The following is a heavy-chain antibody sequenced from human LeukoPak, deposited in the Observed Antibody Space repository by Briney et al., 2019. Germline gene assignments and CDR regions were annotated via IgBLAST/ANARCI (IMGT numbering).Heavy chain of an antibody. Sequence: GASVKVSCKASGYTFTGYYMHWVRQAPGQGLEWMGWISAYNGNTNYAQKLQGRVTMTTDTSTSTAYMELRSLRSDDTAVYYCAKRLLWFGDSLYGDFESWGQGTLVTVSS. CDR2: ISAYNGNT. CDR1: GYTFTGYY. D-gene: IGHD3-10*01. J-gene: IGHJ4*02. V-gene: IGHV1-18*04. CDR3: AKRLLWFGDSLYGDFES.